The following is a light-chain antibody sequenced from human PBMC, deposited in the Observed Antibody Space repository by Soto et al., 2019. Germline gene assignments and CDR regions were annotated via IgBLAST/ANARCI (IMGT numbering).Light chain of an antibody. Sequence: QSALTQPPSASGTPGQRVTISCSGSSSNIETNDIFWHQQLPGSAPKLLIYSNDQRPSGVPDRFSASKSSTSASLAISGLRSEDEAEYFCATWDDSLSGVVFGGGTKVTVL. CDR2: SND. V-gene: IGLV1-47*02. CDR3: ATWDDSLSGVV. CDR1: SSNIETND. J-gene: IGLJ2*01.